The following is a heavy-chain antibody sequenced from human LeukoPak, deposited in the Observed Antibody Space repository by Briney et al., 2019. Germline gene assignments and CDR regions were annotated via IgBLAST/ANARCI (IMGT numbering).Heavy chain of an antibody. D-gene: IGHD4-17*01. V-gene: IGHV3-66*01. CDR3: ARVAGDYAEYYFDF. Sequence: GGSLRLSCAASGFTVRINYMSWVRQAPGKGLEWVSVIHSGDTAYYADSVKGIFTISRDNSKNTLYLQMNNLRAEDTAVYYCARVAGDYAEYYFDFWGQGTLVTVSS. CDR1: GFTVRINY. CDR2: IHSGDTA. J-gene: IGHJ4*02.